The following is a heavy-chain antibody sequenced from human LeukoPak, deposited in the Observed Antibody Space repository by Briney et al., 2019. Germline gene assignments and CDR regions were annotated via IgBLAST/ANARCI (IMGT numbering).Heavy chain of an antibody. CDR3: ARAPVVSCRGAFCYPLDY. D-gene: IGHD2-15*01. CDR1: GFSLSTFA. J-gene: IGHJ4*01. V-gene: IGHV3-23*01. CDR2: IGASDGYT. Sequence: GGSLRLSCVASGFSLSTFAMSWVRQSPEKGLEWVSAIGASDGYTYHADSVKGRFTMSRDISRNTVYLQMNSLRVDDTAVYFCARAPVVSCRGAFCYPLDYWGHGILITVSS.